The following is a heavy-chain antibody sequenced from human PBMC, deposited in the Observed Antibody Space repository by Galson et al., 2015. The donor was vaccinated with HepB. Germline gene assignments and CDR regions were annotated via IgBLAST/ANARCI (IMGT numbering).Heavy chain of an antibody. CDR2: IIPIFGTA. D-gene: IGHD2-2*01. V-gene: IGHV1-69*06. CDR1: GGTFRSYA. J-gene: IGHJ6*03. CDR3: ARDGCSASSCYGGNYYYYMDV. Sequence: SVKVSCKASGGTFRSYAISWVRQAPGQGLEWMGGIIPIFGTANYAQKFQGRVTVTADKSTSTAYMELSSLRSEDTAVYYCARDGCSASSCYGGNYYYYMDVWGKGTTVTVSS.